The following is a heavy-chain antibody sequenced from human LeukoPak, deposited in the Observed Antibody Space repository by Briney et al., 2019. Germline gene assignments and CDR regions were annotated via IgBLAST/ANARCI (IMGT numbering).Heavy chain of an antibody. D-gene: IGHD3-10*01. CDR1: GYSFTSNY. CDR3: ATGRGEYFQH. V-gene: IGHV1-46*01. CDR2: IYPRDGST. Sequence: ASVKVSCKASGYSFTSNYIHWVRQAPGQGLEWMGMIYPRDGSTSYAQKFQGRVTVTRDTSTSTVHMELSGLRSEGTAVYYCATGRGEYFQHWGQGTLVTVSS. J-gene: IGHJ1*01.